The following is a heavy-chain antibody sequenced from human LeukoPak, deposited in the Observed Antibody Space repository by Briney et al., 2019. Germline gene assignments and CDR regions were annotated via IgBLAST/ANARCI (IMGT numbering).Heavy chain of an antibody. CDR2: VFYSGST. CDR3: ARSVYVPYYFDY. D-gene: IGHD1-14*01. Sequence: SETLSLTCTVSGGSISSNSYYWGWIRQPPGKGLEWIGNVFYSGSTYYNPSLKSRATISVDTSKNQFSLRLSSVAAADTAVYYCARSVYVPYYFDYWGQGTLVTVSS. V-gene: IGHV4-39*01. CDR1: GGSISSNSYY. J-gene: IGHJ4*02.